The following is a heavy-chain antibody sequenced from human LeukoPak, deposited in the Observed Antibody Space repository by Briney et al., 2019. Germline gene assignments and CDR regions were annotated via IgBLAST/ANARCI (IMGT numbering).Heavy chain of an antibody. Sequence: PGESLKISCQASGYTLTDYWIGWVRQMPGKGLEWMGIIFPGDSDTRYSPSFQGQVTISAYKSVSTAYLQWSSLKPSDTALYYVARGAPFYIRGQGTMITVSS. CDR2: IFPGDSDT. CDR1: GYTLTDYW. J-gene: IGHJ3*02. V-gene: IGHV5-51*01. D-gene: IGHD4/OR15-4a*01. CDR3: ARGAPFYI.